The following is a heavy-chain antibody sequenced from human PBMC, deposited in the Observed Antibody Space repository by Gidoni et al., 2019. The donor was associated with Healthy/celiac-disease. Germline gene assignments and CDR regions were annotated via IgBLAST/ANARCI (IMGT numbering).Heavy chain of an antibody. CDR1: GFTFSDHY. CDR3: ARGGYGGFDY. D-gene: IGHD5-18*01. CDR2: TRHKANSYTT. J-gene: IGHJ4*02. Sequence: EVQLVESGGGLVQPGGSLRLSCAASGFTFSDHYMDWVRQAPGKGLEWVGRTRHKANSYTTEYAASVKGRFTISRDDSKNSLYLQMNSLKTEDTAVYYCARGGYGGFDYWGQGTLVTVS. V-gene: IGHV3-72*01.